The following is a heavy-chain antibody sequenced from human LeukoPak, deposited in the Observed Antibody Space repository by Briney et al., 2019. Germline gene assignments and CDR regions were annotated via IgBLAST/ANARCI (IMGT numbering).Heavy chain of an antibody. CDR1: GYTFTSYD. Sequence: ASVKVSCKASGYTFTSYDINWVRQATGQGLEWMGWMNPNSGNTGYAQKFQGRVTMTRNTSISTAYMELSSLRSDDTAVYYCARVSLYYYGMDVWGQGTTVTVSS. CDR2: MNPNSGNT. V-gene: IGHV1-8*01. J-gene: IGHJ6*02. CDR3: ARVSLYYYGMDV.